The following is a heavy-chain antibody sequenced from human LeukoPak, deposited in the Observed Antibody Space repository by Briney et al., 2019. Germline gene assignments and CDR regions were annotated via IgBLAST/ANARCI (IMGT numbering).Heavy chain of an antibody. V-gene: IGHV4-38-2*01. CDR1: GYSISSGYY. Sequence: SETLSLTCAVSGYSISSGYYWGWIRQPPGKGLEWIGNIYHSGTTFYNPSLRSRVTISVDTTKNQFPLKLTSVTAADTAVYYCASSEYSTSWYSFGYWGQGTLVTVSS. CDR2: IYHSGTT. CDR3: ASSEYSTSWYSFGY. D-gene: IGHD6-6*01. J-gene: IGHJ4*02.